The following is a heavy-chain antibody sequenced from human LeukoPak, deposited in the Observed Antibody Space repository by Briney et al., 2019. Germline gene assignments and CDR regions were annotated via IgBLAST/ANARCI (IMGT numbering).Heavy chain of an antibody. CDR1: GYTCTSYY. CDR2: INPSGGST. D-gene: IGHD5-24*01. J-gene: IGHJ3*02. V-gene: IGHV1-46*01. CDR3: ARPSRDGYNYDAFDI. Sequence: ASVKVSCKASGYTCTSYYMHWVRQAPGRGLEWMGIINPSGGSTSYAQKFQGRVTMTRDTSTSTVYMELSSLRSEDTAVYYCARPSRDGYNYDAFDIWGQGTMVTVSS.